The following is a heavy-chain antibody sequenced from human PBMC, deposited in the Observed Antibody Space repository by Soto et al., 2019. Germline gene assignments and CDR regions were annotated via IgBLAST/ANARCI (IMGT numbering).Heavy chain of an antibody. Sequence: KPSETLSLTCTVSGGSISSGGYYWSWIRQHPGKGLEWIGYIYYSGSTYYNPSLKSRVTISVDTSKNQFSLKLSSVTAADTAVYYCASIHRITIFGVDNHYGMDVWGQGTTVTVSS. CDR3: ASIHRITIFGVDNHYGMDV. CDR2: IYYSGST. J-gene: IGHJ6*02. CDR1: GGSISSGGYY. D-gene: IGHD3-3*01. V-gene: IGHV4-31*03.